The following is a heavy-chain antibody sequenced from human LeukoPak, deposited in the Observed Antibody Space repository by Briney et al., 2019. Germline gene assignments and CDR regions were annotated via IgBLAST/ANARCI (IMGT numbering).Heavy chain of an antibody. D-gene: IGHD6-13*01. CDR2: IYYSGST. J-gene: IGHJ4*02. CDR3: ATDSSSWYALVY. Sequence: SETLSLTCTVSGGSISSGGYYWSWIRQHPGKGLEWIGYIYYSGSTYYNPSLKSRVTISVGTSKNQFSLKLSSVTAADTAVYYCATDSSSWYALVYWGQGTLVTVSS. V-gene: IGHV4-31*03. CDR1: GGSISSGGYY.